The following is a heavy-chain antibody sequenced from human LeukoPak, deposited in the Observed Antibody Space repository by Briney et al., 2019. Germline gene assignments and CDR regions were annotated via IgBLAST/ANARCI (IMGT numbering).Heavy chain of an antibody. CDR2: IYYSGST. J-gene: IGHJ4*02. CDR1: GGSISSSRSYH. V-gene: IGHV4-39*01. CDR3: ARHSSPDGSYEVVY. Sequence: PSETLSLTCTVSGGSISSSRSYHWAWIRQPPGKGLEWIGSIYYSGSTYYNPSLKSRVTISVDTSKNRFSLSLRSVTAADTAVYYCARHSSPDGSYEVVYWGQGTLITVSS. D-gene: IGHD1-26*01.